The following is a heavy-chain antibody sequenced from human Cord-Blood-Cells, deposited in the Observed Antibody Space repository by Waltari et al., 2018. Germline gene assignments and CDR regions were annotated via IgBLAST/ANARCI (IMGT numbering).Heavy chain of an antibody. J-gene: IGHJ5*02. CDR1: GGSISSSSYS. V-gene: IGHV4-39*01. CDR2: IYYSGST. Sequence: QLQLQESGPGLVKPSETLSLTCTVPGGSISSSSYSWGWIRQPPGKGLEWIGSIYYSGSTYYNPSLKSRVTISVDTSKNQFSLKLSSVTAADTAVYYCARRVRDGHYNWFDPWGQGTLVTVSS. CDR3: ARRVRDGHYNWFDP.